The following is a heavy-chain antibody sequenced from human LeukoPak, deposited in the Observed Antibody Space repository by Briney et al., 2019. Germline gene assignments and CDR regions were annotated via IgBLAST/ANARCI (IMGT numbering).Heavy chain of an antibody. D-gene: IGHD3-22*01. CDR3: ARDSSGYYLH. J-gene: IGHJ4*02. V-gene: IGHV3-53*01. Sequence: GGSLRLSCAASGFSFSSYNMNWVRQAPGKGLEWVSFIYSDNTHYSDSVKGRFTISRDNSKNTLYLQMNSLRAEDTAVYYCARDSSGYYLHWGQGTLVTVSS. CDR1: GFSFSSYN. CDR2: IYSDNT.